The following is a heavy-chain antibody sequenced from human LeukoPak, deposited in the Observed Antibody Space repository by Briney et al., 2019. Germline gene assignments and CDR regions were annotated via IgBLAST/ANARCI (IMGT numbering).Heavy chain of an antibody. CDR2: IIPIFGTA. CDR1: GGTFSSYA. CDR3: ARGQWKQWSRWFDP. V-gene: IGHV1-69*13. J-gene: IGHJ5*02. D-gene: IGHD6-19*01. Sequence: GASVKVSCKASGGTFSSYAISWVRQAPGQGLEWMGGIIPIFGTANYAQKFQGRVTITADESTSTAYMELSSLRSEDTAVYYCARGQWKQWSRWFDPWGQGTLVTVSS.